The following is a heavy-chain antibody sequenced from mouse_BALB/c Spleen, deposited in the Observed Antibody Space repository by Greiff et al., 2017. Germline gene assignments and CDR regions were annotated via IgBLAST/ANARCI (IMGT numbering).Heavy chain of an antibody. D-gene: IGHD1-1*01. V-gene: IGHV6-6*02. CDR2: IRLKSDNYAT. J-gene: IGHJ2*01. CDR1: GFTFSSYW. CDR3: TRTTVVVDY. Sequence: EVKLEESGGGLVQPGGSMKLSCVASGFTFSSYWMSWVRQSPEKGLEWVAEIRLKSDNYATHYAESVKGKFTISRDDSKSRLYLQMNSLRAEDTGIYYCTRTTVVVDYWGQGTTLTVSS.